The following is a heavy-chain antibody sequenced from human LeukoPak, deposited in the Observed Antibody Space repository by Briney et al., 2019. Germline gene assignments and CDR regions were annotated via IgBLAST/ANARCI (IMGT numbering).Heavy chain of an antibody. CDR2: IKSKTDGGTT. CDR1: GFTFSSYE. J-gene: IGHJ6*03. V-gene: IGHV3-15*01. D-gene: IGHD3-10*01. Sequence: GGSLRLSCAASGFTFSSYEMNWVRQAPGKGLEWVGRIKSKTDGGTTDYAAPVKGRFTISRDDSKNTLYLQMNSLKTEDTAVYYCTTLYGSGSHYYMDVWGKGTTVTISS. CDR3: TTLYGSGSHYYMDV.